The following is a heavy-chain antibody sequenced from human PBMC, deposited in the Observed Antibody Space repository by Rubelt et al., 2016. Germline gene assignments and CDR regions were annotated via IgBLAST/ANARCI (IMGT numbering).Heavy chain of an antibody. D-gene: IGHD2-2*01. CDR3: AGWKGGSSTIDY. J-gene: IGHJ4*02. Sequence: QVQLQESGPGLVKPSETLSLTCTVSGGSISNYYWSWIRQPPGKGLEWIGYISYSGSTNYTPSLKSRLTISVDTSKNQLSLKLSSVTAADTAVYYCAGWKGGSSTIDYWGRGTLVTVSS. CDR1: GGSISNYY. V-gene: IGHV4-59*08. CDR2: ISYSGST.